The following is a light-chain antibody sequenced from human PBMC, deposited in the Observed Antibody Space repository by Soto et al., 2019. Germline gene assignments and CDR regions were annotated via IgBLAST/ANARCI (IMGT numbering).Light chain of an antibody. Sequence: DIQMTQSPSSLSASVGDRVTITCQASQDISNYLNWYQQKPGKAPKLLIYDASNLETGVPSRFCGSGSGTDFTFTISSLQPEDIATYYCQQYDNPWTFGQGTKVEIK. CDR3: QQYDNPWT. CDR1: QDISNY. V-gene: IGKV1-33*01. J-gene: IGKJ1*01. CDR2: DAS.